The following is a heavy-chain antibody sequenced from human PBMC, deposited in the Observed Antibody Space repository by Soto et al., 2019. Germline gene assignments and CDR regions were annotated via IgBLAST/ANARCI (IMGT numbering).Heavy chain of an antibody. V-gene: IGHV4-34*01. Sequence: SETLSLTCAVYGGSFSGYYWSWIRQPPGKGLEWMGEINHSGSTNYNPSLKGRVTISVDTSKNQFSLKLSSVTAADAAVDDCARGPDHLEWLPFTLWGQGTLVTVSS. J-gene: IGHJ4*02. CDR3: ARGPDHLEWLPFTL. CDR1: GGSFSGYY. CDR2: INHSGST. D-gene: IGHD5-12*01.